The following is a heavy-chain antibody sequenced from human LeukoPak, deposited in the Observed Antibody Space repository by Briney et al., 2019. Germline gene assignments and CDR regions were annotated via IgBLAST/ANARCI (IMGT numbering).Heavy chain of an antibody. CDR1: GYTFTGYY. CDR2: INPNSGGT. V-gene: IGHV1-2*02. J-gene: IGHJ3*02. D-gene: IGHD2-15*01. Sequence: ASVKVSCKASGYTFTGYYMHWVRQAPGQGLEWMGWINPNSGGTNYAQKFQGRATMTRDTSISTAYMELSRLRSDDTAVYYCASFIVVVVAAFDAFDIWGQGTMVTVSS. CDR3: ASFIVVVVAAFDAFDI.